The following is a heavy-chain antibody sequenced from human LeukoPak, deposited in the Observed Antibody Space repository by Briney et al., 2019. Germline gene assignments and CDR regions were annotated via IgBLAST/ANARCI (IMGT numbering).Heavy chain of an antibody. CDR2: INAGNANT. J-gene: IGHJ4*02. V-gene: IGHV1-3*03. CDR3: ARESAGVYVPEYYFDY. Sequence: ASGKVSCKASGYTFTSYAMHWVRQAPGQRLEWMGWINAGNANTKYSQEFQGRVTITRDTSACTAYMELSSLRSEDMAVYYCARESAGVYVPEYYFDYWGQGTLVTVSS. D-gene: IGHD2-8*01. CDR1: GYTFTSYA.